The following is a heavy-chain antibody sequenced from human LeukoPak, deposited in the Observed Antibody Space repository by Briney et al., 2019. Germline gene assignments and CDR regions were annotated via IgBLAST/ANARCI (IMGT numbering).Heavy chain of an antibody. V-gene: IGHV1-2*02. CDR1: GYTFTGHY. D-gene: IGHD4-17*01. CDR3: ARDRDYGDYPYNWFDP. Sequence: ASVKVSCKASGYTFTGHYMHWVRRAPGQGLEWMGWINPNSGGTNYAQKFQGRVTMTRDTSISTAHMELSRLRSDDTAVYYCARDRDYGDYPYNWFDPWGQGTLVTVSS. J-gene: IGHJ5*02. CDR2: INPNSGGT.